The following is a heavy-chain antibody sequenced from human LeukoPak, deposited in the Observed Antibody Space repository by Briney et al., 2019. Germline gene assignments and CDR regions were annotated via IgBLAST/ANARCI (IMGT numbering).Heavy chain of an antibody. CDR1: GYTFTGYY. Sequence: EASVKVPCKASGYTFTGYYMHWVRQAPGQGLEWMGWINPNSGGTNYAQKFQGRVTMTRDTSISTAYMDLSRLRSDDTAVYYCASKRELPLGELSLFVLDYWGQGTLVTVSS. J-gene: IGHJ4*02. V-gene: IGHV1-2*02. CDR2: INPNSGGT. D-gene: IGHD3-16*02. CDR3: ASKRELPLGELSLFVLDY.